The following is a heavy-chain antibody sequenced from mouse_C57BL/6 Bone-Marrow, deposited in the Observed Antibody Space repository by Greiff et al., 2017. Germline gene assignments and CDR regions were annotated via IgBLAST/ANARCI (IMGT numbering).Heavy chain of an antibody. D-gene: IGHD1-1*02. V-gene: IGHV1-80*01. CDR2: IYPGDGDT. CDR1: GYAFSSYW. J-gene: IGHJ1*03. CDR3: ARGVQLCWYFDV. Sequence: VQLQESGAELVKPGASVKISCKASGYAFSSYWMNWVKQRPGRGLEWIGQIYPGDGDTNYNGKFKGKATLTADKSSSTAYMQLSSLTSEDSAVDFCARGVQLCWYFDVWGTGTTVTVSA.